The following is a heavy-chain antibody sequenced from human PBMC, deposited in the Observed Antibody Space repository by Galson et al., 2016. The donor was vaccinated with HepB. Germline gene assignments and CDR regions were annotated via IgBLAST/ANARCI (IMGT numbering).Heavy chain of an antibody. CDR2: IIHSEST. CDR1: GGSFSGYH. Sequence: SETLSLTCAVFGGSFSGYHWSWIRQPPGKGLEWIGEIIHSESTSYNPSLKSRVTTSLDTSKKQFSLKLTSVTAADTAVYYCARGSGWELRSVGYWGQGSLVTVSS. CDR3: ARGSGWELRSVGY. J-gene: IGHJ4*02. D-gene: IGHD1-26*01. V-gene: IGHV4-34*01.